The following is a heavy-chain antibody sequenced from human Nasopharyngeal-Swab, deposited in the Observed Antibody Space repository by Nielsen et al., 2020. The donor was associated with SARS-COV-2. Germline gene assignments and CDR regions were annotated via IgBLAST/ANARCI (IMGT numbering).Heavy chain of an antibody. CDR2: IYYSGST. D-gene: IGHD3-10*01. CDR3: ARTNMVRGVIYYYYGMDV. CDR1: GGSISSYH. Sequence: SETLSLTCTVSGGSISSYHWSWIRQPPGKGLEWIGYIYYSGSTNYNPSLKSPVTISVDTSKNQFSLKLSSVTAADTALYYCARTNMVRGVIYYYYGMDVWGQGTTVTVSS. V-gene: IGHV4-59*08. J-gene: IGHJ6*02.